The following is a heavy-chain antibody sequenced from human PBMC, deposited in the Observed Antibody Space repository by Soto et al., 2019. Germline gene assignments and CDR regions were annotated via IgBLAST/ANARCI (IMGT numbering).Heavy chain of an antibody. V-gene: IGHV4-31*03. J-gene: IGHJ4*02. CDR3: ARGYDYDSGGYLFDY. CDR1: GGSVSSDIYY. CDR2: IYYSGST. D-gene: IGHD3-22*01. Sequence: PSETLSLTCSVSGGSVSSDIYYWTWIRQHPGKGPEWIGHIYYSGSTYYNPSLKSRVTISLDMSKNQFSLKLTSVSAADTAVYYCARGYDYDSGGYLFDYWGQGTLVTSPQ.